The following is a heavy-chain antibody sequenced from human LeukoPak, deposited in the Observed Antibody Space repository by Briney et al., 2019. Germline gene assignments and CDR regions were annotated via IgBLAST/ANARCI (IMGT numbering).Heavy chain of an antibody. CDR2: IRYDESKK. D-gene: IGHD2-2*01. CDR3: AKRACSITSCYPYYFDN. J-gene: IGHJ4*02. CDR1: GFTFSNFG. Sequence: GGSLRLSCAASGFTFSNFGMHWVRQAPGKGLEWVAFIRYDESKKYYADSVKGRFTISRDNSKTTLSLQMNSLRAEDTAVYYCAKRACSITSCYPYYFDNWGQGTLVTVSS. V-gene: IGHV3-30*02.